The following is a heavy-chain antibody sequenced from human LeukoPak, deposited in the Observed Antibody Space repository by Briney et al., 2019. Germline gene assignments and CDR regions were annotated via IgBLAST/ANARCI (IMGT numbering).Heavy chain of an antibody. D-gene: IGHD4-17*01. V-gene: IGHV3-21*01. CDR2: ISSSSRYI. CDR1: GFTFSSSR. J-gene: IGHJ4*02. Sequence: GGSLRLSCAASGFTFSSSRMNWVRQAPGKGLEWVSSISSSSRYIYYADSVKGRFTISRDNAMNSLFLQMNSLRAEDTAVYHCASDYGDFDVYWGQGTLVTVSS. CDR3: ASDYGDFDVY.